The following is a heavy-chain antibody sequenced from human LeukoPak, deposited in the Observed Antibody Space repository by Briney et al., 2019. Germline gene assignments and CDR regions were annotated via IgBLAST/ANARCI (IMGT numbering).Heavy chain of an antibody. CDR2: IDWDDTK. CDR1: GFSLDTHGMR. J-gene: IGHJ4*02. CDR3: ARTRTDSMIRGGFDY. V-gene: IGHV2-70*04. Sequence: SGPTLLHPTPTLTLTCTFSGFSLDTHGMRVHWIRQPPVKALEWLSRIDWDDTKYFSTSLKTRLTISKDTSKNQMVLTMTNMGPVDTATYFCARTRTDSMIRGGFDYGGQGILVTVS. D-gene: IGHD3-10*01.